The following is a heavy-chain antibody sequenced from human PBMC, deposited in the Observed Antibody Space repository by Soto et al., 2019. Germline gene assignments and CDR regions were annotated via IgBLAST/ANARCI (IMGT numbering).Heavy chain of an antibody. D-gene: IGHD6-6*01. CDR3: ARDFYEYSSPPSDY. V-gene: IGHV3-21*01. J-gene: IGHJ4*02. CDR2: IGSSSSYI. CDR1: GFTFSSYS. Sequence: EVQLVESGGGLVKPGGSLRLSCAASGFTFSSYSMNWVRQAPGKGLEWVSSIGSSSSYIYYADSVKGRFTISRDNAKNSLYLQMNSLRAEDTAVYYCARDFYEYSSPPSDYWGQGTLVTVSS.